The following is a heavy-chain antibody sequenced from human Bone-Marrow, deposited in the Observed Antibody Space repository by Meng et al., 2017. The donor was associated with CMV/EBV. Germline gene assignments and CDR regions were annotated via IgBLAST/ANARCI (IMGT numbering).Heavy chain of an antibody. J-gene: IGHJ4*02. CDR1: GYTFTSYG. V-gene: IGHV1-18*01. CDR3: ARDVTRGGVAGNLDD. D-gene: IGHD6-19*01. CDR2: ISAYNGNT. Sequence: ASVKVSCKASGYTFTSYGISWVRQAPGQGLEWMGWISAYNGNTNYAQKLQGRVTMNTNTSTSTAYMELRSLRSDDTAVYYCARDVTRGGVAGNLDDWGQGTLVTVSS.